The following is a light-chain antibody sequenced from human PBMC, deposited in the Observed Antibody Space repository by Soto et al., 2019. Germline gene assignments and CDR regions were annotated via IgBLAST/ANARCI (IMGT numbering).Light chain of an antibody. V-gene: IGKV1-5*01. CDR1: QSLSTR. CDR2: DAS. Sequence: DIQITQSPSTLSASVGYRVTITCRASQSLSTRLAWYQQKPGKAPKLLIYDASSLESGVPSRFRGSGSGTEFTLTISSLQPDDVATYYCQQYNSYWTYGPGTKVHI. CDR3: QQYNSYWT. J-gene: IGKJ1*01.